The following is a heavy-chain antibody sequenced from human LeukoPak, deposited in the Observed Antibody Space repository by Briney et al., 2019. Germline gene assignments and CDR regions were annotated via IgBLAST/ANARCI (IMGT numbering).Heavy chain of an antibody. D-gene: IGHD1-26*01. J-gene: IGHJ5*02. CDR2: ISSSSSTI. V-gene: IGHV3-48*04. CDR3: ARMGPRFDP. CDR1: GFTFSSYS. Sequence: GGSLRLSCAASGFTFSSYSMNWVRQAPGKGLEWVSYISSSSSTIYYADSVKGRFTISRDNAKNSLYLQMNSLRAEDTAVYYCARMGPRFDPWGQGTLVTVSS.